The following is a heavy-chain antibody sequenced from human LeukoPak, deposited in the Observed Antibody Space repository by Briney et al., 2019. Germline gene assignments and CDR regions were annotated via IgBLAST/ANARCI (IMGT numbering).Heavy chain of an antibody. CDR1: GYTFTVYY. V-gene: IGHV1-2*02. CDR3: ARDRGVRYYYDSSGYST. Sequence: ASVKVSRKASGYTFTVYYMHWVRQAPGQGLEWMGWINPNSGGTNYAQKFQGRVTMTRDTSISTAYMELSRLRSDDTAVYYCARDRGVRYYYDSSGYSTWGQGTLVTVSS. J-gene: IGHJ5*02. CDR2: INPNSGGT. D-gene: IGHD3-22*01.